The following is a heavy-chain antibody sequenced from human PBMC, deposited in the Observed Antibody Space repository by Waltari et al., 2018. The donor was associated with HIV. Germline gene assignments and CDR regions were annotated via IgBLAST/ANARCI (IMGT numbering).Heavy chain of an antibody. Sequence: EVQLVQSGAEVKKHGESLKISRKVSGYTFSSNWIGWVRQMPGKGLEWVGIIFPGDSDTRYSPSFQGQVTISVDKSISTAYLQWTSLKASDTAKYYCARQRTYAMDVWGQGTTVTVSS. CDR2: IFPGDSDT. J-gene: IGHJ6*02. CDR3: ARQRTYAMDV. V-gene: IGHV5-51*01. CDR1: GYTFSSNW.